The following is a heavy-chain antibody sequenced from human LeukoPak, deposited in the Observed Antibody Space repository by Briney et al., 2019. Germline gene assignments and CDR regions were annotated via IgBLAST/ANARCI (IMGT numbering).Heavy chain of an antibody. CDR1: GFTFSDYD. Sequence: GGSLRLSCAASGFTFSDYDMHWVRQVTGRGLEWVSTIGTVGDTYYRDSVKGRSTISRENANNSLYLQMNSLRGGDTAVYYCARFGPDAFDIWGPGTMVTVSS. J-gene: IGHJ3*02. V-gene: IGHV3-13*01. D-gene: IGHD3-16*01. CDR2: IGTVGDT. CDR3: ARFGPDAFDI.